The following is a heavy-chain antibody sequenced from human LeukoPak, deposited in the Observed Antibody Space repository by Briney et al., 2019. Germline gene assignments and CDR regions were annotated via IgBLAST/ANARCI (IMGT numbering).Heavy chain of an antibody. CDR3: AGYSSGWSSGGGY. CDR2: IYYSRTT. V-gene: IGHV4-39*01. D-gene: IGHD6-19*01. Sequence: SETLSLTCTVSGGSISSLTYYWGWIRQPPGKGLEWIASIYYSRTTYYSPSLKSRVTISVNRSNNQFSLRLSSVTAADTAVYFCAGYSSGWSSGGGYWGQGTLVTVSS. J-gene: IGHJ4*02. CDR1: GGSISSLTYY.